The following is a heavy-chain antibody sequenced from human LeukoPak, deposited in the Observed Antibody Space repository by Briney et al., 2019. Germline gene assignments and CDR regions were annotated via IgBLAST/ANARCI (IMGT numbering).Heavy chain of an antibody. J-gene: IGHJ4*02. Sequence: AGGSLRLSCAASGFTFSDYYMSWIRQAPGKGLEWVSYVSSSGSTMFYADSVKGQFTISRDNAKNSLYLQMNSLRAEDTAVYFCARWSARSFDYWGQGTLVTVSS. CDR3: ARWSARSFDY. CDR1: GFTFSDYY. V-gene: IGHV3-11*04. D-gene: IGHD3-3*01. CDR2: VSSSGSTM.